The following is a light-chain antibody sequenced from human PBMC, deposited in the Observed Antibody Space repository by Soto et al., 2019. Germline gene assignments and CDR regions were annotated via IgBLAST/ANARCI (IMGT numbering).Light chain of an antibody. CDR2: DAS. V-gene: IGKV3-11*01. CDR1: QSVSSY. Sequence: EIVLTQSPATLSLSPGERATLSCRASQSVSSYLAWYQQKPGQAPRLLIYDASNRATGIPARFSGSGSGTDFTLTISSLVPEDVAVYYCQQGSNCPEGTFGQGTKVDIK. J-gene: IGKJ1*01. CDR3: QQGSNCPEGT.